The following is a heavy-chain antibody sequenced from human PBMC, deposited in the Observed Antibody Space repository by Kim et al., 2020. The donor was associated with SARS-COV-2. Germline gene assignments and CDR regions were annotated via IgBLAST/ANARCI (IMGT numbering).Heavy chain of an antibody. CDR3: ARQGSHSYRYYFDN. CDR2: IYYSGST. CDR1: GGSVSSSSYY. J-gene: IGHJ4*02. Sequence: SETLSLTCTVSGGSVSSSSYYWAWIRQPPGKGLEWIATIYYSGSTYYNPSLQSRVTISVDTSNNRFSLKLSSVTATDSAVYYCARQGSHSYRYYFDNWGQGTLVTVSS. V-gene: IGHV4-39*01. D-gene: IGHD5-18*01.